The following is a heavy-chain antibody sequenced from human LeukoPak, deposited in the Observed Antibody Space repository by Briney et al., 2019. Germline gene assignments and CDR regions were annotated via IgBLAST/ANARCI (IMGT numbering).Heavy chain of an antibody. CDR2: IYHSGST. D-gene: IGHD6-19*01. J-gene: IGHJ4*02. Sequence: PSETLSLTCAVSGGSISSSNWWSWVRQPPGEGLEWIGEIYHSGSTNYNPSLKSRVTISVDKSKNQFSLKLSSVTAADTAVYYCARWSSGWSYYFDYWGQGTLVTVSS. CDR1: GGSISSSNW. V-gene: IGHV4-4*02. CDR3: ARWSSGWSYYFDY.